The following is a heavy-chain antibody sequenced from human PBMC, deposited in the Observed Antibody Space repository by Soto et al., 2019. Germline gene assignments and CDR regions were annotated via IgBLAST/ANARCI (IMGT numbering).Heavy chain of an antibody. CDR3: ARDQNGSGNYYTRYFDY. V-gene: IGHV4-4*02. CDR1: GGSINSRYW. J-gene: IGHJ4*02. CDR2: IYHSGST. D-gene: IGHD3-10*01. Sequence: SDTLSLTCAVSGGSINSRYWWSWVRQSPGKGLEWIGEIYHSGSTNYNPSLKSRVTISVDKSKNQFSLNLSSVTAADTAVYYCARDQNGSGNYYTRYFDYWGQGTLVTVS.